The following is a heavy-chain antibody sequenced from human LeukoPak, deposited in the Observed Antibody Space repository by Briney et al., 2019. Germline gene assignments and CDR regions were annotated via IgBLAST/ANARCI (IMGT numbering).Heavy chain of an antibody. J-gene: IGHJ2*01. D-gene: IGHD4-23*01. CDR1: GFTFSSYA. CDR3: AAPKQNGNSGSRWYHDL. Sequence: GRSLRLSCAASGFTFSSYAMHWVRQAPGKGLEWVAVISYDGSNKYYADSVKGRFTISRDNAKNSLYLQMNSLGDEDTAVYYCAAPKQNGNSGSRWYHDLWGRGTMVTVSS. V-gene: IGHV3-30*04. CDR2: ISYDGSNK.